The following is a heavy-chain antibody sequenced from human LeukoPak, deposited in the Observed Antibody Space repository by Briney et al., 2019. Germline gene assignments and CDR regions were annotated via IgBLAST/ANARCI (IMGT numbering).Heavy chain of an antibody. D-gene: IGHD6-19*01. CDR3: TKETPISVAGS. CDR1: GFTFSSYA. Sequence: GGSLRLSCAASGFTFSSYAMSWLRQAPGKGLQWVSAISGSGSNTYYADSVKGRFTISRDNSKNTLYLQMNSLRAEDTAVYYCTKETPISVAGSWGQGTLVTVSS. CDR2: ISGSGSNT. V-gene: IGHV3-23*01. J-gene: IGHJ4*02.